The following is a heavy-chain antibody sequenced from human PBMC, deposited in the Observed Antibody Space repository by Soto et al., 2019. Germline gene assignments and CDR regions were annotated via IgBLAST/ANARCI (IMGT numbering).Heavy chain of an antibody. J-gene: IGHJ2*01. CDR3: ARESHNSLTGPPWDLYIEL. V-gene: IGHV4-34*01. CDR1: GESYSDHY. Sequence: QVQLQQWGAGPLRPLEPLSLTCGVSGESYSDHYRAWTRQRPGQGLAWIGEINDRGSINYKPYLKSRVGISDDTTTNIYSQNMKSLTAADTAVYFCARESHNSLTGPPWDLYIELWGSGTLVTV. CDR2: INDRGSI. D-gene: IGHD3-9*01.